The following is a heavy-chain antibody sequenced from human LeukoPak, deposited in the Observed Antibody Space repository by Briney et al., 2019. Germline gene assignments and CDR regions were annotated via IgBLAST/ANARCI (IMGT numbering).Heavy chain of an antibody. D-gene: IGHD6-19*01. CDR1: GGPFSGYY. J-gene: IGHJ4*02. CDR3: GGGGYSSGWYADY. V-gene: IGHV4-34*01. Sequence: PSETLSLTCAVYGGPFSGYYWSWIRQPPGKGLEWIGEINHSGSTNYNPSLKSRVTISVDTSKNQFSLKLSSVTAADTAAYYCGGGGYSSGWYADYWGQGTLVTVSS. CDR2: INHSGST.